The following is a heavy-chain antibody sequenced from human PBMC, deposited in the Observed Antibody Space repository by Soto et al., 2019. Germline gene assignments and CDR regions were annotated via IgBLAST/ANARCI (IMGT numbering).Heavy chain of an antibody. D-gene: IGHD3-9*01. Sequence: PXDSLKVSWKCSGDSLSIDWFGLVLQMPGRGLEWMGIIYPLDSDIRYSPSFEGHVIISADKSADTAYLQWNSLQASDSATYFCARLSGPRGTGYRYFDLSGRGTLVTVS. CDR1: GDSLSIDW. CDR2: IYPLDSDI. J-gene: IGHJ2*01. CDR3: ARLSGPRGTGYRYFDL. V-gene: IGHV5-51*01.